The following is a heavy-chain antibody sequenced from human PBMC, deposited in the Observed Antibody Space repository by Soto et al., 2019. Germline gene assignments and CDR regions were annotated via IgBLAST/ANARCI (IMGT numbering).Heavy chain of an antibody. J-gene: IGHJ4*02. D-gene: IGHD1-26*01. CDR3: TTDRMGATGSYY. Sequence: GGSLRLSCVASGFTFSNAWTSWVRQAPGKGLEWVGRIKSKNDGGTMDYAAPVKGRFTISRDDSKNMLFLQMNSLRTEDTALYYCTTDRMGATGSYYWGQGAQVTVS. CDR2: IKSKNDGGTM. CDR1: GFTFSNAW. V-gene: IGHV3-15*01.